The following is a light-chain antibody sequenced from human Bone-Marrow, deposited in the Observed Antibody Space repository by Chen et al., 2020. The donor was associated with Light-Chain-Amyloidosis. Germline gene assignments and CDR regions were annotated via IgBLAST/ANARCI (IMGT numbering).Light chain of an antibody. CDR1: SGSIATNY. CDR2: EYD. J-gene: IGLJ3*02. V-gene: IGLV6-57*01. Sequence: NFMLTQPHSVSESPGKAVIISCTRSSGSIATNYVQWYQQRPGSSPTTVIYEYDQRPSGVPDRFSAFIDRSSNSASLTLSGLNTEDEADYYCQSYQCSSHGVFGGVTKLTVL. CDR3: QSYQCSSHGV.